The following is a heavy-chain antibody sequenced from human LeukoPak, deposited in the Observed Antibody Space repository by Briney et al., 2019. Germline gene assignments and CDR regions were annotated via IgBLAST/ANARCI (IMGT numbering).Heavy chain of an antibody. CDR3: ARVVDGYTYYFDY. J-gene: IGHJ4*02. CDR2: ISAYNGNT. CDR1: GGTFSSYA. V-gene: IGHV1-18*01. Sequence: ASVKVSCKAPGGTFSSYAISWVRQAPGQGLEWMGWISAYNGNTNYAQKLQGRVTMTTDTSTSTAYMELRSLRSDDTAVYYCARVVDGYTYYFDYWGQGTLVTVSS. D-gene: IGHD5-24*01.